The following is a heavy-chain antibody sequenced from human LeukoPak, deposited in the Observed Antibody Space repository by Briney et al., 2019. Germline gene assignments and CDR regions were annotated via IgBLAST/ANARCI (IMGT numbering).Heavy chain of an antibody. CDR1: GFIFTSYW. CDR2: IKQDGSEK. D-gene: IGHD6-19*01. Sequence: GGSLRLSCAASGFIFTSYWMSWVRQAPGKGLEWVANIKQDGSEKYYVDSVKGRFTISRDNAKNSLYLQMNSLRTDDTAVYYCARVSSSGWDYYYYYYMDVWGKGTTVTVSS. CDR3: ARVSSSGWDYYYYYYMDV. V-gene: IGHV3-7*01. J-gene: IGHJ6*03.